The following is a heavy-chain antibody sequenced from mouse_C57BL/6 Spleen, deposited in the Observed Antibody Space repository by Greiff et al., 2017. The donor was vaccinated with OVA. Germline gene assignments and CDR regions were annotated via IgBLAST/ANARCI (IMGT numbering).Heavy chain of an antibody. Sequence: EVQLQESGPGLVKPSQSLSLTCSVTGYSITSGYYWNWIRQFPGNKLEWIGYISYDGSNNYNPSLKNRISITRDTSKNQFFLKLNSVTTEDTATYYCAREGNWDFDYWGQGTTLTVSS. CDR2: ISYDGSN. CDR3: AREGNWDFDY. D-gene: IGHD4-1*01. V-gene: IGHV3-6*01. J-gene: IGHJ2*01. CDR1: GYSITSGYY.